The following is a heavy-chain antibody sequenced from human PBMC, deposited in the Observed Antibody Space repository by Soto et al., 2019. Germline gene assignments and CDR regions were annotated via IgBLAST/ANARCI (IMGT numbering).Heavy chain of an antibody. CDR2: IYYSGST. Sequence: PSETLSLTCTVSGGSVSSGSYYWSWIRQPPGKGLEWIGYIYYSGSTNYNSSLKSRVTISVDTSKNQFSLKLSSVTAADTAVYYCARDGRKTSNYYYYGMDVWGQGTTVTVSS. D-gene: IGHD2-2*01. V-gene: IGHV4-61*01. CDR1: GGSVSSGSYY. J-gene: IGHJ6*02. CDR3: ARDGRKTSNYYYYGMDV.